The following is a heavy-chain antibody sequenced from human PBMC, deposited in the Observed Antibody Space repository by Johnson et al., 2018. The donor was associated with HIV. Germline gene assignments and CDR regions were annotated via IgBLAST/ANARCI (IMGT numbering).Heavy chain of an antibody. CDR2: IRQDGSEK. D-gene: IGHD1-26*01. J-gene: IGHJ3*02. V-gene: IGHV3-7*01. CDR1: GFTFSSYA. CDR3: ARDLVGGSYLLGAFDI. Sequence: VQLVESGGGLVQPGRSLRLSCAASGFTFSSYAMHWVRQAPGKGLEWVATIRQDGSEKFYVDSVKGRFTISRDNAKNSLYLQMNSLRAEDTAVYNCARDLVGGSYLLGAFDIWGQGTMVTVSS.